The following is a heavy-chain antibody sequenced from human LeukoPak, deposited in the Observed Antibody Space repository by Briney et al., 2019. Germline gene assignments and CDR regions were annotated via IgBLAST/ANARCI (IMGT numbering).Heavy chain of an antibody. D-gene: IGHD3-22*01. CDR2: IIPIFGTA. CDR3: ARGSYYYDSSGYYHGDY. V-gene: IGHV1-69*06. Sequence: SVKVSCKASGGTFSSYAISWVRQAPGQGLEWMGGIIPIFGTANYAQKFQGRVTITADKSTSTAYMELSSLRSEDTAVYYCARGSYYYDSSGYYHGDYWGQGTLVTVSS. CDR1: GGTFSSYA. J-gene: IGHJ4*02.